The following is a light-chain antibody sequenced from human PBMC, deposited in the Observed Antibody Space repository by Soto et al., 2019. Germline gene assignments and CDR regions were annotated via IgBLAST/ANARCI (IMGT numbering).Light chain of an antibody. V-gene: IGKV2-28*01. CDR1: QSLLHSNGYTY. CDR3: MQSLQNPWT. Sequence: DIVMTQSPLSLPVTPGEPASISCRSSQSLLHSNGYTYLDWYLQKPGQSPQLLIYLSSVRASGVPDRFSGSGSGTDFTLNISRVEAEDVGFYYCMQSLQNPWTFGQGTKVEIK. CDR2: LSS. J-gene: IGKJ1*01.